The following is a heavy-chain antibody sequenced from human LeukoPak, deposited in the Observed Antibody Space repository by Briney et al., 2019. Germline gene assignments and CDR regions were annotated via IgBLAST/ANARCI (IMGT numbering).Heavy chain of an antibody. J-gene: IGHJ5*02. CDR3: AREGGGPRRLDP. CDR2: INTSGST. D-gene: IGHD6-25*01. V-gene: IGHV4-4*07. CDR1: GGSISSYY. Sequence: SETLSLTCTVSGGSISSYYWTWIRQSAGKGLEWIGRINTSGSTNYNPSLRSRVTMSVNTSKNQFSLNLTSVTAADTAVYSCAREGGGPRRLDPWGQGTLVTVSS.